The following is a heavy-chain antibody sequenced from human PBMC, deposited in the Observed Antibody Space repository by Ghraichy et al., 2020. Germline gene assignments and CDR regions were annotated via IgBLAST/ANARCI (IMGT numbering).Heavy chain of an antibody. CDR3: VFSSGYYGDAFDI. CDR2: IIPIFGTA. CDR1: GGTFSSYA. D-gene: IGHD3-22*01. V-gene: IGHV1-69*13. J-gene: IGHJ3*02. Sequence: SVKVSCKASGGTFSSYAISWVRQAPGQGLEWMGGIIPIFGTANYAQKFQGRVTITADESTSTAYMELSSLRSEDTAVYYCVFSSGYYGDAFDIWGQGTMVTVSS.